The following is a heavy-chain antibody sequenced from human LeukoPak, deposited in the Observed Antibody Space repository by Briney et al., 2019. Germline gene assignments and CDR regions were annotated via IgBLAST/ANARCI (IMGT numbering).Heavy chain of an antibody. V-gene: IGHV1-46*01. J-gene: IGHJ6*03. CDR2: INPSGGST. Sequence: ASVKVSCKASGYTFTSYYMHWVRQAPGQGLDWMGIINPSGGSTSYAQKFQGRVTMTRDTSTSTVYMELSRLRSEDTTVYYCARDGYYYDSSGYYYHYYYYLDVWGKGTTVTVSS. CDR1: GYTFTSYY. CDR3: ARDGYYYDSSGYYYHYYYYLDV. D-gene: IGHD3-22*01.